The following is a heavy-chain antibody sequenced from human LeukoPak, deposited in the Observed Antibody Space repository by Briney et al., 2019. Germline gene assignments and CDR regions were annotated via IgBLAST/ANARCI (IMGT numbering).Heavy chain of an antibody. D-gene: IGHD2-2*02. CDR2: INHSGSA. CDR3: ARGHGDIVVVPAAILGYYYYYMDV. J-gene: IGHJ6*03. CDR1: GGSFSGYY. V-gene: IGHV4-34*01. Sequence: SETLSLTCAVYGGSFSGYYWSWIRQPPGKGLEWIGEINHSGSANYNPSLKSRVTISVDTSKNQFSLKLSSVTAADTAVYYCARGHGDIVVVPAAILGYYYYYMDVWGKGTTVTVSS.